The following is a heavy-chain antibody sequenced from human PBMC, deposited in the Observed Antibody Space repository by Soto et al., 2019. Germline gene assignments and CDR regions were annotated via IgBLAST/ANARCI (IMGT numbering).Heavy chain of an antibody. CDR2: IRDSGGNT. V-gene: IGHV3-23*01. D-gene: IGHD5-12*01. Sequence: PGGSLRLSSAASGFSFSRYAMSWVRQAPGKGLEWVSGIRDSGGNTYYADSVKGRFTISRDNSKNTLYLQMNSLRAEDTAVYYCAKSGGFSGYDWRGYYYYGMDVWGQGTTVTVSS. J-gene: IGHJ6*02. CDR3: AKSGGFSGYDWRGYYYYGMDV. CDR1: GFSFSRYA.